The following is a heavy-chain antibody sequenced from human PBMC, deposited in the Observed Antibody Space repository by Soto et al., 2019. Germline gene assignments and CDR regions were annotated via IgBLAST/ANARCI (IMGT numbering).Heavy chain of an antibody. CDR3: ARSNAIAAAGPTFDY. J-gene: IGHJ4*02. Sequence: SVKVSCKASGYSFTSNGISWVRQAPGQGLEWMGWISAYNGDTHYEQKLQGRVTMTRDTSTSTAYMELRGLTSDDTAVYYCARSNAIAAAGPTFDYWGQGALVTVSS. D-gene: IGHD6-13*01. CDR1: GYSFTSNG. V-gene: IGHV1-18*01. CDR2: ISAYNGDT.